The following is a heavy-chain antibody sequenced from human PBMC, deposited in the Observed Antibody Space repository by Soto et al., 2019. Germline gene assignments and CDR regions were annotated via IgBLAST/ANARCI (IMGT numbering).Heavy chain of an antibody. CDR2: ISADNGDT. D-gene: IGHD3-22*01. CDR1: GYSFDRYG. CDR3: ARDRSYYYETRGYPFDY. Sequence: ASVKVSWKASGYSFDRYGISWVRQAPGQRPEWMGWISADNGDTRFSQKVQGRLTLTTDTSTNTAYMDLRSLSSDDTAVYYCARDRSYYYETRGYPFDYWGQ. V-gene: IGHV1-18*01. J-gene: IGHJ4*02.